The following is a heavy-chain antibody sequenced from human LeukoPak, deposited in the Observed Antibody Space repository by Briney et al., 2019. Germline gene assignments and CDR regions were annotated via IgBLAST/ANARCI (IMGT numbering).Heavy chain of an antibody. Sequence: SETLSLTCTVSGGSISNYYWTWIRQPAGKGLEWIGRVYTSGNTNYNFSLKSRVTMSIDTSKNQFSLKLTSVTAADTAVYYCARTGSAGGYWGQGTLVTVSS. D-gene: IGHD1-1*01. CDR3: ARTGSAGGY. J-gene: IGHJ4*02. CDR1: GGSISNYY. V-gene: IGHV4-4*07. CDR2: VYTSGNT.